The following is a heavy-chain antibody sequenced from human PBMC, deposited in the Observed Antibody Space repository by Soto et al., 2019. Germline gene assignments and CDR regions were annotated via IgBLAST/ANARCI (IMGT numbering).Heavy chain of an antibody. CDR3: AKAAQTRYNWYALGNWFDS. Sequence: QVQLVQSGAEVKKPGSSVKVSCKESGGTFSSYAIAWVRQAPGEGLEWMGGIVPIFGIANYAQKFQGRVAITADEATNTAYMELSSLRSDDTAVYYCAKAAQTRYNWYALGNWFDSWGQETLVIVSS. V-gene: IGHV1-69*01. CDR2: IVPIFGIA. D-gene: IGHD1-1*01. J-gene: IGHJ5*01. CDR1: GGTFSSYA.